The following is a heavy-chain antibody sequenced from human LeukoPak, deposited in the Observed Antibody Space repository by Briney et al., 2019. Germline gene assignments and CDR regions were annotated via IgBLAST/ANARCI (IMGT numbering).Heavy chain of an antibody. V-gene: IGHV1-69*13. CDR1: GGTFSCYA. CDR3: ARVEGRVAAGFDY. CDR2: IIPIFGTA. J-gene: IGHJ4*02. D-gene: IGHD6-25*01. Sequence: GASVKVSCKASGGTFSCYAISWVRQTPGQGLEWMGGIIPIFGTANYAQKFQGRVTITADESTSTAYMELSSLRSEDTAVYYCARVEGRVAAGFDYWGQGTLVTVSS.